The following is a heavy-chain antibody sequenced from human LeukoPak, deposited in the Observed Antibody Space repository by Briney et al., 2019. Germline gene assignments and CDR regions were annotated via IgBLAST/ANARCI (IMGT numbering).Heavy chain of an antibody. J-gene: IGHJ4*02. CDR3: ASAGYCSSWNYFDY. Sequence: ASVKVSCKASGYTFTGYYMHWVRQAPGQVLEWMGWINPNTGGTNYAQKFQGRVTMTRDTSISTAYMELSRLRSDDTAVYYCASAGYCSSWNYFDYWGQGTLVTVSS. CDR2: INPNTGGT. CDR1: GYTFTGYY. D-gene: IGHD6-13*01. V-gene: IGHV1-2*02.